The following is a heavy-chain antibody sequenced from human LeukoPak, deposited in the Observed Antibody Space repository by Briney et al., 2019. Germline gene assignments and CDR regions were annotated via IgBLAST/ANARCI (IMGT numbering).Heavy chain of an antibody. Sequence: ASVKVSCKASGVTFGSYDFTLTSYAISWVRQAPGQGLQWMGGIIPIYGRANYPQKFQGRVTITADESTRPVTMQLSSLRSEDTAVYYCAGLFYDNSTDAFDIWGQGTVVTVS. J-gene: IGHJ3*02. V-gene: IGHV1-69*13. CDR1: GVTFGSYDFTLTSYA. CDR2: IIPIYGRA. CDR3: AGLFYDNSTDAFDI. D-gene: IGHD3-22*01.